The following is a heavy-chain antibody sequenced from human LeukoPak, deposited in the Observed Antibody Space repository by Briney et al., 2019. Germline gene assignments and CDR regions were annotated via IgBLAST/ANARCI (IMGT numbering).Heavy chain of an antibody. CDR1: GFSFGDHA. J-gene: IGHJ6*02. Sequence: GGSLRLSCTASGFSFGDHAMTWVRQASGKGLEWVSFIRSEAYGQTTEYAASVKDRFTISRDNSKGIVYLQMNSLKTEDTAKYYCARGPIYLWIYYGMDVWGQGTTVIVSS. CDR3: ARGPIYLWIYYGMDV. D-gene: IGHD3-9*01. CDR2: IRSEAYGQTT. V-gene: IGHV3-49*04.